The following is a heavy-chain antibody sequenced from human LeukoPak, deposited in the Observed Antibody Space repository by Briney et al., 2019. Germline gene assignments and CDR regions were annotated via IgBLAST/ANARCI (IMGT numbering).Heavy chain of an antibody. V-gene: IGHV1-24*01. CDR1: GYTLTELS. Sequence: ASVKVSCRVSGYTLTELSMHWVRQAPGKGLEWMGGFDPEDGETIYAQKFQGRVTMTEDTSTDTAYMELRSLRSDDTAVYYCARDPSPLLTMVRVYGMDVWGQGTTVTVSS. CDR3: ARDPSPLLTMVRVYGMDV. D-gene: IGHD3-10*01. CDR2: FDPEDGET. J-gene: IGHJ6*02.